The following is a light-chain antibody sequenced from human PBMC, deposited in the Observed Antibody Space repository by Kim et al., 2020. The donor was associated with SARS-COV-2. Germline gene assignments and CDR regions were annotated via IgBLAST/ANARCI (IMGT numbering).Light chain of an antibody. Sequence: QSLLTQPPSASGTPGQRVTISCSGSTSNIGSSTVNWYQQLPGTAPKLLIYSNNQRPSGVPDRFSVSKSGTSASLAISGPQSEDEADYYCAAWDDSLNGWVFGGGTQLTVL. CDR1: TSNIGSST. V-gene: IGLV1-44*01. CDR2: SNN. J-gene: IGLJ3*02. CDR3: AAWDDSLNGWV.